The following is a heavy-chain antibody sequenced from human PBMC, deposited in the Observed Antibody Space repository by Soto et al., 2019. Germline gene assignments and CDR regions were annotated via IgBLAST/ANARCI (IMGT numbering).Heavy chain of an antibody. Sequence: QVQLVQSGAEVKKPGASVKVSCKASGYTFTSYDINWVRQATGQGFEWMGWMNPIRANTGYAQMFQGRVTMTKNTSISTAYMRLSSMGSEDTVVYYCAREGVRGMDVWGQGTTVTVSS. D-gene: IGHD3-16*01. CDR2: MNPIRANT. CDR3: AREGVRGMDV. J-gene: IGHJ6*02. V-gene: IGHV1-8*01. CDR1: GYTFTSYD.